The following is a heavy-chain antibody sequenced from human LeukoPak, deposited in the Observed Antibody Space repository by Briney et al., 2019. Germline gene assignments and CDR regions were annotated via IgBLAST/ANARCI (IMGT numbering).Heavy chain of an antibody. CDR3: ARARSTYYDFWSGYYNNYYGMDV. D-gene: IGHD3-3*01. CDR2: MNPNSGNT. J-gene: IGHJ6*02. V-gene: IGHV1-8*01. Sequence: ASVKVSCKASGYTFTSYDINWVRQATGQGLEWMGWMNPNSGNTGYAQKFQGRVTMTRNTSISTAYMELGSLRSEDTAVYYCARARSTYYDFWSGYYNNYYGMDVWGQGTTVTVSS. CDR1: GYTFTSYD.